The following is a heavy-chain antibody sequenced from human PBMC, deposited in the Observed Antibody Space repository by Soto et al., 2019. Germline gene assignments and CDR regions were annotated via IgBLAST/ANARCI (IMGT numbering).Heavy chain of an antibody. V-gene: IGHV4-39*01. CDR3: ARTANWLDP. Sequence: QLQLQESGPGLVKASETLSLTCTVSGGSMSSSSYHWGWIRQPPGKGLEWIGNSHYSGSAYYNPSLKSRVTISVDTAKNQVSLKLSSVTAADTAVYYCARTANWLDPWGQGTLVTVSS. J-gene: IGHJ5*01. CDR2: SHYSGSA. CDR1: GGSMSSSSYH.